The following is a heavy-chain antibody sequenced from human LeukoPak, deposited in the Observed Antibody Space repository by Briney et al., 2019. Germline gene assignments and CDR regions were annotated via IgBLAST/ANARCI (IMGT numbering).Heavy chain of an antibody. Sequence: AGSLRLSCAASGFTFSSLAINWLRQAPGKGLEWVPATRGSGGSTYYADSVKGRFTSSTANSKTTLYLKMHSPRAEATAVYSCAKGLVAAAPIRGMDVWGQGTTVIVSS. CDR3: AKGLVAAAPIRGMDV. V-gene: IGHV3-23*01. CDR1: GFTFSSLA. J-gene: IGHJ6*02. CDR2: TRGSGGST. D-gene: IGHD5-12*01.